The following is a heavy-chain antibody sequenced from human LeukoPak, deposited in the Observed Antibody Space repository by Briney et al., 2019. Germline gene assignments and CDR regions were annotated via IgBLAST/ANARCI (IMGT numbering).Heavy chain of an antibody. CDR3: ARGTDRRSYYFDY. Sequence: GGSLRLSCAASGFTFSSYWMSWVRQAPGKGLEWVANIKQDGSEKYYVDSVKGRFTISRDNAKNSLYLQMNSLRAEDTAVYYCARGTDRRSYYFDYWGQGTLVTVSS. CDR2: IKQDGSEK. J-gene: IGHJ4*02. D-gene: IGHD1-1*01. CDR1: GFTFSSYW. V-gene: IGHV3-7*01.